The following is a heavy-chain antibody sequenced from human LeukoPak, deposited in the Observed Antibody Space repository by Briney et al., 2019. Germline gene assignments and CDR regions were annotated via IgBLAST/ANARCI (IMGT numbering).Heavy chain of an antibody. J-gene: IGHJ4*02. CDR3: ARVRLHTMTSGFDY. Sequence: SVKVSCKASGGTFSSYAISWVRQAPGQGLEWMGGIIPIFGTANYAQKFQGRVTITADKSTSTAYMELSSLRSEDTAVYYCARVRLHTMTSGFDYWGQGTLVTVSS. V-gene: IGHV1-69*06. D-gene: IGHD3-22*01. CDR1: GGTFSSYA. CDR2: IIPIFGTA.